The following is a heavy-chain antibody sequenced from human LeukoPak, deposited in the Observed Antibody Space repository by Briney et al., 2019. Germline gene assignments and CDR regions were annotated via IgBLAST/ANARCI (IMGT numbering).Heavy chain of an antibody. CDR3: ARDSAAVYYFDY. V-gene: IGHV3-30*03. CDR1: GFTFSGFG. Sequence: GGSLRLSCAASGFTFSGFGMSWVRQAPGKGLEWVAIISYDGNTKYYADSVKGRFTISRDNSKNTLYLQMNSLRAEDTALYFCARDSAAVYYFDYWGQGTLVTVSS. J-gene: IGHJ4*02. D-gene: IGHD6-25*01. CDR2: ISYDGNTK.